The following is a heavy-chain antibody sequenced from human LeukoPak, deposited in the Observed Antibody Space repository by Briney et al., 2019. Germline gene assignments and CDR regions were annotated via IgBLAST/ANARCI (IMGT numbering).Heavy chain of an antibody. D-gene: IGHD3-10*01. CDR3: ARADYYGSGASWYIDV. CDR2: IYTSGST. J-gene: IGHJ6*04. Sequence: PSETLSLTCTVSGGSISSGTYYWSWIRQPAGKGLEWIGRIYTSGSTNYNPSLKSRVTISEDASKSQFSLKLTSVTAADTAVYYCARADYYGSGASWYIDVWGKGTTVTVSS. CDR1: GGSISSGTYY. V-gene: IGHV4-61*02.